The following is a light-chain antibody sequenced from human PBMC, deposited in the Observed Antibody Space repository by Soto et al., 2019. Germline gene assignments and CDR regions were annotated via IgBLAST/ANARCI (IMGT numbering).Light chain of an antibody. Sequence: IQLTQSPSSLSASVGDRFTITCRSSQGISSYFAWYQQKPGQAPKFLISAAPNLQSGAPSRFSGSGSGTEFALTLSSLQPEDSATYYCQQYGNSPPGTFGQGTRLHIK. CDR3: QQYGNSPPGT. CDR1: QGISSY. CDR2: AAP. J-gene: IGKJ5*01. V-gene: IGKV1-9*01.